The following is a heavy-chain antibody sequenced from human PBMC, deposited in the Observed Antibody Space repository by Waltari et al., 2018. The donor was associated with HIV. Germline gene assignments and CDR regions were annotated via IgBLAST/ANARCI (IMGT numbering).Heavy chain of an antibody. V-gene: IGHV4-38-2*02. CDR2: IYHSGST. CDR3: ARDNDYDIFIGLPDY. J-gene: IGHJ4*02. CDR1: GYSISSGYY. Sequence: QVQLQESGPGLVKPSETLSLTCAVSGYSISSGYYWGWIRQPPGKGLEWIGFIYHSGSTYYNPSLKSRVTISIDTSKNQFSLRLSFVTAADTAVYYCARDNDYDIFIGLPDYWGLGILVTVSS. D-gene: IGHD3-9*01.